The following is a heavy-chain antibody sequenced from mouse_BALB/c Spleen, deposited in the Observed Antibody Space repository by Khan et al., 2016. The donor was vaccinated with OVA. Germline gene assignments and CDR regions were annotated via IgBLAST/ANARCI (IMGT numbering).Heavy chain of an antibody. Sequence: VQLQQSGPELMKPGASVKISCKASGYSFTTYYIPWVLQSHGNRLYWIGYIDPFSGDTTYNQKFKGKATLTVDKSSSTAYIHLNNLTSEDSAVYYCTRHGDVAWVTYWGQGTLVTVSA. V-gene: IGHV1S135*01. CDR3: TRHGDVAWVTY. CDR2: IDPFSGDT. CDR1: GYSFTTYY. J-gene: IGHJ3*01. D-gene: IGHD2-13*01.